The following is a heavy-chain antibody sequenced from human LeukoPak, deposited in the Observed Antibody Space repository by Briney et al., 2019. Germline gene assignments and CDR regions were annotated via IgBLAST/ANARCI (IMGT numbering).Heavy chain of an antibody. D-gene: IGHD6-13*01. J-gene: IGHJ4*02. CDR3: ARDGGSSWYFDY. CDR2: ISSSGNTT. Sequence: PGGSLRLSCAASGFTFTSSAMSWVRQAPGKGLECVSYISSSGNTTYHADSVKGRFTISRDNAKNSLYLQMSSLRAEDTAVYYCARDGGSSWYFDYWGQGTLVTVSS. V-gene: IGHV3-48*04. CDR1: GFTFTSSA.